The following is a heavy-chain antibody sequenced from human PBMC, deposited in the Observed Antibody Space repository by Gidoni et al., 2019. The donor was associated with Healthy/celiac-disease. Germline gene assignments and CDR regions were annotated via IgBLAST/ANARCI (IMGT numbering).Heavy chain of an antibody. D-gene: IGHD4-17*01. CDR1: GYTLTALP. J-gene: IGHJ4*02. CDR2: FDPEDGET. CDR3: ATGYGDYQAY. V-gene: IGHV1-24*01. Sequence: QVQLVQSGAEVKKPGASVKVSCQVSGYTLTALPMPWVRQAPGKGLAWMGGFDPEDGETIYAQKFQGRVTMTEDTSTDTAYMELSSLRSEDTAVYYCATGYGDYQAYWGQGTLVTVSS.